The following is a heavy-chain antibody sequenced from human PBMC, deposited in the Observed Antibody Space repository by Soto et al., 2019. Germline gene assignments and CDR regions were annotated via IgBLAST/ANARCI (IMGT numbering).Heavy chain of an antibody. V-gene: IGHV3-48*03. CDR3: VRAAPCSNGLCHFDY. D-gene: IGHD2-8*01. CDR2: ISSSATTI. J-gene: IGHJ4*02. Sequence: WGFLRLCWASSVFTFSRYEMNWVRQAPGKGLDWISYISSSATTIHYADSVKGRFTISRDNAKKSLYLQMNSLRAEDTAVYYCVRAAPCSNGLCHFDYWGQGTLVTVSS. CDR1: VFTFSRYE.